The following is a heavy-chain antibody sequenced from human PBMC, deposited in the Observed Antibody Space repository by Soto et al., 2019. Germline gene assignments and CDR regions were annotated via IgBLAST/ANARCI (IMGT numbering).Heavy chain of an antibody. Sequence: QVQLQESGPGLVEPSQTLSLTCTVSGASVSNNYYYWSWIRQPPGRGLEWIGHIYNSGSTYSNPSLKXRXXXSXXTSKNQFSLKLSSVTAADTAVYYCARGPSGDKVDYWGQGTLVTVSS. V-gene: IGHV4-30-4*01. CDR1: GASVSNNYYY. J-gene: IGHJ4*02. CDR3: ARGPSGDKVDY. CDR2: IYNSGST. D-gene: IGHD1-26*01.